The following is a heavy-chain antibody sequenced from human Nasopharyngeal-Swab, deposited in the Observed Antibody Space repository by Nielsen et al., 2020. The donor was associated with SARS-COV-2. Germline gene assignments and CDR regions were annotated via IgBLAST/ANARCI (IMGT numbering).Heavy chain of an antibody. Sequence: SETLSLTCTVSGGSISSGGYYWSRIRQHPGKGLEWIGYIYYSGSTYYNPSLKSRVTISVDTSKNQFSLKLSSVTAADTAVYYCARSLYYDFWSGYYTGSQGNYYYYYMDVWGKGTTVTVSS. CDR2: IYYSGST. CDR1: GGSISSGGYY. J-gene: IGHJ6*03. CDR3: ARSLYYDFWSGYYTGSQGNYYYYYMDV. V-gene: IGHV4-31*03. D-gene: IGHD3-3*01.